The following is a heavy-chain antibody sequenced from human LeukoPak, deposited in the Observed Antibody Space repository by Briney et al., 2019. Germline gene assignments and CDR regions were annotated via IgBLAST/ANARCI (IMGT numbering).Heavy chain of an antibody. CDR1: GGSISSVGYY. D-gene: IGHD6-13*01. J-gene: IGHJ4*02. Sequence: SQTLSLTCTVSGGSISSVGYYWSWIRQHPGKGLEWIGYIYYSGSTYYNPSLKSRVTIAVDTSKNQFALKLSSVTAADTAVYYCAGPGSIAAAGSPLWYWGQGILVTVSS. CDR3: AGPGSIAAAGSPLWY. V-gene: IGHV4-31*03. CDR2: IYYSGST.